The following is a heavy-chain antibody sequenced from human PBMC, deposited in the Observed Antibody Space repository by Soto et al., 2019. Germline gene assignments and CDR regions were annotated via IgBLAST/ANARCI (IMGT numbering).Heavy chain of an antibody. Sequence: VQLVESGGGLVQPGGSLRLSCAASGFTFSSYWMHWVRQAPGKGLVWVSRINSDGSSTSYADSVKGRFTISRDNAKNTLYLQMNSLRAEDTAVYYCARDTNRLGYCSGGSCPDYWGQGTLVTVSS. CDR1: GFTFSSYW. D-gene: IGHD2-15*01. CDR3: ARDTNRLGYCSGGSCPDY. CDR2: INSDGSST. J-gene: IGHJ4*02. V-gene: IGHV3-74*01.